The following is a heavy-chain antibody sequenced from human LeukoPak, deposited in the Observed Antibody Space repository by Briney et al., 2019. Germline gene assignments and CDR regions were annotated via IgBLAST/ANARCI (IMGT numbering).Heavy chain of an antibody. J-gene: IGHJ6*02. D-gene: IGHD2-21*01. CDR3: ARSVIYGMDV. CDR1: GGSISSGGYY. V-gene: IGHV4-31*03. CDR2: IYYSGST. Sequence: SETLYLTCNVSGGSISSGGYYWSWIRQHPGKGLEWIGYIYYSGSTYYNPSLKSRVTISVDTSKNQFSLKLSSVTAADTAVYYCARSVIYGMDVWGQGTTVTVSS.